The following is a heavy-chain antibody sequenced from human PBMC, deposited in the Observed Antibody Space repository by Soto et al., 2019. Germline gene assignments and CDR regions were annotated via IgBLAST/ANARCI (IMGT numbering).Heavy chain of an antibody. J-gene: IGHJ6*02. D-gene: IGHD6-19*01. V-gene: IGHV4-59*01. CDR2: IYYSGST. CDR1: GGSISSYY. CDR3: ARDRGRAGTTTGKYYYYGMDV. Sequence: TSETLSLTCTVSGGSISSYYWGWIRQPPGKGLEWIGYIYYSGSTNYNPSLKSRVTISVDTSKNQFSLKLSSVTAADTAVYYCARDRGRAGTTTGKYYYYGMDVWGQGTTVTVSS.